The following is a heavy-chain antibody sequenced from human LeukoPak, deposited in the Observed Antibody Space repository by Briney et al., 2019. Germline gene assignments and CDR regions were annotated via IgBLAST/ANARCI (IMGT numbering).Heavy chain of an antibody. D-gene: IGHD3-22*01. Sequence: SETLSLTCAVYGGSFSGYYWSWIRQPPGKGLEWIGEINHSGSTNYNPSLKSRVTISVDTSKNQFSLKLSSVTAADTAVYYCARGIGSSGYFQFDYWGQGTLVTVSS. CDR2: INHSGST. V-gene: IGHV4-34*01. CDR1: GGSFSGYY. CDR3: ARGIGSSGYFQFDY. J-gene: IGHJ4*02.